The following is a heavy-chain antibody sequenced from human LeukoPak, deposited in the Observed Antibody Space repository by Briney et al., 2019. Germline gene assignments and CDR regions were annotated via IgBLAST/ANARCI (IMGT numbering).Heavy chain of an antibody. CDR2: IVASSGAT. J-gene: IGHJ4*02. CDR1: GFTFNNFA. D-gene: IGHD5-12*01. CDR3: AKGGYDYVEVGYFDS. Sequence: GGSLRLSCAASGFTFNNFAMSGVGRVQGKGLEWVSHIVASSGATFYADSVKGRFTISRDHSKNTLYLQMNSLRAEDTALYYCAKGGYDYVEVGYFDSWGQGTLVTVSS. V-gene: IGHV3-23*01.